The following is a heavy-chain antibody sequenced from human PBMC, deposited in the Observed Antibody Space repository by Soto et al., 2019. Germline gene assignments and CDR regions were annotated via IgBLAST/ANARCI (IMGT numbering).Heavy chain of an antibody. CDR3: AHTGGGYYDSSGSPFDY. CDR1: GFSLSTSGVG. D-gene: IGHD3-22*01. J-gene: IGHJ4*02. CDR2: IYWDDDK. V-gene: IGHV2-5*02. Sequence: SGPTLVNPTQTLTLTCTFSGFSLSTSGVGVGWIRQPPGEALEWLALIYWDDDKRYSPSLKSRLTITKDTSKNQVVLTMTNMDPVDTATYYCAHTGGGYYDSSGSPFDYWGQGTLVTVSS.